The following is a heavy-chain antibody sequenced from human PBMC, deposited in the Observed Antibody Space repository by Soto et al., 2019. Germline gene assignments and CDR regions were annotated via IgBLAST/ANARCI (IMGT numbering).Heavy chain of an antibody. CDR2: IKPNSGGT. Sequence: QVQLVQSGAEVKKPGTSVTVSCKAPGYTFTGYYIHWVRQAPGQGLAWMGWIKPNSGGTNYAQKFQGRVTVTRDTSITTANMELSRLTSDDTAVDYCARWSSSGWPLYYGMDVWGQGTTVTVSS. CDR3: ARWSSSGWPLYYGMDV. J-gene: IGHJ6*02. CDR1: GYTFTGYY. D-gene: IGHD6-19*01. V-gene: IGHV1-2*02.